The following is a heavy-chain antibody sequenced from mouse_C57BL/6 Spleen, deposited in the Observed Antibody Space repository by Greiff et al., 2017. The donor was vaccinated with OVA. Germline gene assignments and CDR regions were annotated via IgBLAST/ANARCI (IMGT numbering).Heavy chain of an antibody. CDR2: IYPGDGDT. CDR1: GYAFSSYW. D-gene: IGHD2-3*01. Sequence: VKLLESGAELVKPGASVKISCKASGYAFSSYWMNWVKQRPGKGLEWIGQIYPGDGDTNYNGKFKGKATLTADKSSSTAYMQLSSLTSEDSAVYFCASSPIYDGYYRFAYWGQGTLVTVSA. V-gene: IGHV1-80*01. CDR3: ASSPIYDGYYRFAY. J-gene: IGHJ3*01.